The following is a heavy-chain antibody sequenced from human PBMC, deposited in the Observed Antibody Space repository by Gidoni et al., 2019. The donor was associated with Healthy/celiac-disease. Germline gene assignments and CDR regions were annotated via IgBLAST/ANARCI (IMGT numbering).Heavy chain of an antibody. CDR3: ARGADFWSGYVDAFDI. CDR1: GFTFSSSS. CDR2: ISSSSSYI. Sequence: EVQLVESGGGLVKPGGSLRLSCAASGFTFSSSSMNWVRQAPGKGLEWVSSISSSSSYIYYADSVKGRFTISRDNAKNSLYLQMNSLRAEDTAVYYCARGADFWSGYVDAFDIWGQGTMVTVSS. J-gene: IGHJ3*02. D-gene: IGHD3-3*01. V-gene: IGHV3-21*01.